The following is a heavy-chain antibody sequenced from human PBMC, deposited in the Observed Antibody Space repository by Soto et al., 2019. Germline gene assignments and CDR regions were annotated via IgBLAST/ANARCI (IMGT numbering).Heavy chain of an antibody. J-gene: IGHJ4*02. CDR3: SKPGGNWLHANFEY. CDR1: GFTLGFYG. D-gene: IGHD5-12*01. Sequence: QVQLVESGGGVVQPEGSLRLSCAASGFTLGFYGMHWVRQAPGKGLEWVAGISFDGSNAFYADSVKGRFTISRDNSKSTLFLQMNSLTVEDTAVYYCSKPGGNWLHANFEYWGQGTLVAVSS. V-gene: IGHV3-30*18. CDR2: ISFDGSNA.